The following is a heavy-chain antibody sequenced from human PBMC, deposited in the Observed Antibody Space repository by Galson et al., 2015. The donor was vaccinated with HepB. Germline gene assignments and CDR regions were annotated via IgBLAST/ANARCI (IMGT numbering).Heavy chain of an antibody. CDR2: INPSGDST. CDR1: GYTFTSYY. J-gene: IGHJ4*02. D-gene: IGHD3-22*01. Sequence: SVKVSCKASGYTFTSYYMHWVRQAPGQGLEWMGIINPSGDSTSYAQKFQGRVTMTRDTSTSTVYMELSSLRSEDTAVYYCARGPIKNSSGYPFDYWGQGTLVTVSS. V-gene: IGHV1-46*01. CDR3: ARGPIKNSSGYPFDY.